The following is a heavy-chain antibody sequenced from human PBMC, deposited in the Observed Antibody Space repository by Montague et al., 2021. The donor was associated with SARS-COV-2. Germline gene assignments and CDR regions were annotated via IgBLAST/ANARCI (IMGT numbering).Heavy chain of an antibody. J-gene: IGHJ4*02. CDR1: GDSVSRGSSY. V-gene: IGHV4-61*01. CDR2: IYYTGSR. Sequence: SETLSLTCTVSGDSVSRGSSYWSWIRQPPGKGLEWIGYIYYTGSRKYNSSLKSRLTISVDTSKNQFSLKLSSVTAADTAVYYCARGPDSSGYYNDFDYWGQGTLVTVSS. D-gene: IGHD3-22*01. CDR3: ARGPDSSGYYNDFDY.